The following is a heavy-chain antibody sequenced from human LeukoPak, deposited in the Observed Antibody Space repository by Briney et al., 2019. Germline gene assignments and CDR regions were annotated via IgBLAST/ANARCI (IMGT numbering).Heavy chain of an antibody. D-gene: IGHD1-26*01. Sequence: ASVKVSCKASGYTFTSYYMHWVRQAPGQGPEWMGIINPSGGSTTYAQKFQGRVTMTRDTSTSTVYMDLSSLRSEDTAVYYCARQKVEWELLPWSAFDIWGQGTMVTVSS. CDR1: GYTFTSYY. J-gene: IGHJ3*02. V-gene: IGHV1-46*01. CDR2: INPSGGST. CDR3: ARQKVEWELLPWSAFDI.